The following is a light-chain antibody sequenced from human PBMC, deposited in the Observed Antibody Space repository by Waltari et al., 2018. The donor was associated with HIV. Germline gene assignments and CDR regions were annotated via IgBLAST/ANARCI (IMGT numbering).Light chain of an antibody. Sequence: QSALTQPASVSGSPGQSITISCTGTSTDVGSYNLVSWYQQHPGKVPKLIIYEASKRPSGVSNRFSGSKSGTSASLSISGLRSEDEADYYCAAWDDSLSGYVFGTGTKVTVL. J-gene: IGLJ1*01. V-gene: IGLV2-14*02. CDR1: STDVGSYNL. CDR2: EAS. CDR3: AAWDDSLSGYV.